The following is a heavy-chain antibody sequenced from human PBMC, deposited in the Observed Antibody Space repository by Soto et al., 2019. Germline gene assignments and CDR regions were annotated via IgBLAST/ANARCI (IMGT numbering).Heavy chain of an antibody. CDR2: ISYDGSNK. CDR1: GFNFSSYA. CDR3: ARDRLGDCTNGVCYVCGFDP. D-gene: IGHD2-8*01. J-gene: IGHJ5*02. V-gene: IGHV3-30-3*01. Sequence: QVQLVESGGGVVQPGRSLRLSCAASGFNFSSYAMHWVRQAPGKGLEWVAVISYDGSNKYYADSVKGRFTISRADSKNSLYLQMNSLRAEDTAVYYCARDRLGDCTNGVCYVCGFDPWGQGTLVTVSS.